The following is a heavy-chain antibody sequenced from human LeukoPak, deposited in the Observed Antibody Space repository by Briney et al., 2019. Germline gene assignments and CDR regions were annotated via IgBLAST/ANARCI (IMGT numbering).Heavy chain of an antibody. CDR2: IYTSGST. D-gene: IGHD6-6*01. CDR1: GASVTDYY. J-gene: IGHJ6*03. V-gene: IGHV4-4*07. CDR3: ARESSSSPLLMDV. Sequence: SETLSLTCTVSGASVTDYYWSWIRQPAGKGLEWIGRIYTSGSTNYNPSLKSRVTMSVDTSKNQFSLKLSSVTAADTAVYYCARESSSSPLLMDVWGKGATVTVSS.